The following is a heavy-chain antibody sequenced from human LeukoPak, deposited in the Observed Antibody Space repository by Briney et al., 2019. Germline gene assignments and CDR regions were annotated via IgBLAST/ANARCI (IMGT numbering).Heavy chain of an antibody. CDR3: AREVTVTTETAFDI. V-gene: IGHV3-30-3*01. Sequence: PGRSLRLSCAATGFTFSSYAMHWVRQAPGKGLEWVAVISYDGSYKYYADSVKGRFTISRDNSKNTLYLQMNSLRAEDTAVYYCAREVTVTTETAFDIWGQGTAVTVSS. CDR1: GFTFSSYA. CDR2: ISYDGSYK. J-gene: IGHJ3*02. D-gene: IGHD4-17*01.